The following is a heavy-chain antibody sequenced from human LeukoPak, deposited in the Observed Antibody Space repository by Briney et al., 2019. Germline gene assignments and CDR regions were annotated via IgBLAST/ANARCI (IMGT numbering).Heavy chain of an antibody. CDR2: IYYSGST. Sequence: SETLSLTCTVSGGSISSSSYYWGWIRQPPGKGLEWIGSIYYSGSTYYNPSLKSRVTISVDTSKNQFSLKLSSVTAADTAVYYCARDQKYSSSFPPVYWGQGTLVTVSS. CDR1: GGSISSSSYY. CDR3: ARDQKYSSSFPPVY. D-gene: IGHD6-13*01. V-gene: IGHV4-39*07. J-gene: IGHJ4*02.